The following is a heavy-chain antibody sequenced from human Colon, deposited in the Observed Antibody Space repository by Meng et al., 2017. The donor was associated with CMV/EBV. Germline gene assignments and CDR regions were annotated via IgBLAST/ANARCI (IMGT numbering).Heavy chain of an antibody. D-gene: IGHD2-21*01. J-gene: IGHJ4*02. CDR2: IKYDGSET. CDR3: ARVGVNKPFDY. V-gene: IGHV3-7*01. Sequence: GESLKISCAASGFNFSNYWMSWVRQAPGKGLEWVANIKYDGSETHYVDSLKGRVTVSRDNAKNSLYLQISSLRPEDTAVFFCARVGVNKPFDYWGQGTLVTVSS. CDR1: GFNFSNYW.